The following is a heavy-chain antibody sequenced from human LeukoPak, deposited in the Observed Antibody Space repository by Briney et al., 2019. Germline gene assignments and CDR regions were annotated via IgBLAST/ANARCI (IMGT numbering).Heavy chain of an antibody. Sequence: GGSLRLSCAASGFTFSSYAMSWVRQAPGKGLEWVSAISGSGGSTYYADSVKGRFTISRDNSKNTLYLQMNSLRAEDTAVYYCAGRSWSYRRYFDYWGQGTLVTVSS. CDR2: ISGSGGST. D-gene: IGHD3-10*01. J-gene: IGHJ4*02. CDR1: GFTFSSYA. V-gene: IGHV3-23*01. CDR3: AGRSWSYRRYFDY.